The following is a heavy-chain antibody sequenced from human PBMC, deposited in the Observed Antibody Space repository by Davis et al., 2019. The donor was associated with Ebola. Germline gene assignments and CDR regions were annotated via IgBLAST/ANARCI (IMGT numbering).Heavy chain of an antibody. Sequence: GESLKISCAASGFTFSTAWMSWVRQAPGKGLEWVGRIKSETDGGTTNYAAPVQGRFTISRDDSRNTLYLQINSLKTEDTAVYYCLRHSGSQWFWGQGTLLTVSS. CDR2: IKSETDGGTT. J-gene: IGHJ4*02. D-gene: IGHD1-26*01. V-gene: IGHV3-15*01. CDR3: LRHSGSQWF. CDR1: GFTFSTAW.